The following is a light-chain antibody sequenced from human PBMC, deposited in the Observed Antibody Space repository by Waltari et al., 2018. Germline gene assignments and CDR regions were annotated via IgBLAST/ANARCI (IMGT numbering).Light chain of an antibody. V-gene: IGLV2-18*02. J-gene: IGLJ1*01. CDR1: NNDIGGYNR. CDR2: EVS. Sequence: QAALTQSPSVSGSPGQSVTISCTGTNNDIGGYNRVSWYQQHPGKAPKLMIYEVSERPSGVAGRFSGSKSDNTASLTISGLQAEDEADYYCSSYTGSSTYIFGAGTRLTVL. CDR3: SSYTGSSTYI.